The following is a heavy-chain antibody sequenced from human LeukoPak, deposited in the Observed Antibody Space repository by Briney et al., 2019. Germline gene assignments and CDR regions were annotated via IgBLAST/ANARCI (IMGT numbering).Heavy chain of an antibody. CDR3: ARDSRGYSYGYVPYNYYYGMDV. J-gene: IGHJ6*02. CDR2: IYYSGST. V-gene: IGHV4-59*01. D-gene: IGHD5-18*01. Sequence: SETLSLTCAVYGGSFSGYYWSWIRQPPGKGLEWIGYIYYSGSTNYNPSLKSRVTISVDTSKNQFSLKLSSVTAADTAVYYCARDSRGYSYGYVPYNYYYGMDVWGQGTTVTVSS. CDR1: GGSFSGYY.